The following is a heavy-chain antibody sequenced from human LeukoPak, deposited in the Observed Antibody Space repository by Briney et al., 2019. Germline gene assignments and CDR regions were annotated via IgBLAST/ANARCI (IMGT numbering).Heavy chain of an antibody. CDR2: IWYDGSNK. CDR1: GFTFSSYG. J-gene: IGHJ4*02. Sequence: GGSLRLSCAASGFTFSSYGMYWVRQAPGKGLEGVAVIWYDGSNKYYADSVKGRFTISRDNSKNTLYLQMNSLRAEDTAVYYCARGRGYSGYDLDYWGQGTLVTVSS. CDR3: ARGRGYSGYDLDY. V-gene: IGHV3-33*07. D-gene: IGHD5-12*01.